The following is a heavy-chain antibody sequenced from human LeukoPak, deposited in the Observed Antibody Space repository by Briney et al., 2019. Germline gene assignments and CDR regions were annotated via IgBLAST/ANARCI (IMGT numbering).Heavy chain of an antibody. Sequence: PSETLSLTCTVSGGSISSYYWSWIRQPAGKGLEWIGRIYTSGSTNYNPSLKSRVTISVDTSKNQFSLKLSSVTAADTAVYYCARAPGVRDGYKRGNWFDPWGQGTLVTVSS. D-gene: IGHD5-24*01. CDR1: GGSISSYY. J-gene: IGHJ5*02. V-gene: IGHV4-4*07. CDR2: IYTSGST. CDR3: ARAPGVRDGYKRGNWFDP.